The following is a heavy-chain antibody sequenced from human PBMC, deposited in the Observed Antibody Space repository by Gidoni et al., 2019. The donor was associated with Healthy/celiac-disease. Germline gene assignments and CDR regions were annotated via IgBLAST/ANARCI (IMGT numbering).Heavy chain of an antibody. V-gene: IGHV3-9*01. CDR1: GFTFHLYS. J-gene: IGHJ3*02. D-gene: IGHD3-22*01. Sequence: EVQLVESGCGLVQPGRSLRLSCAASGFTFHLYSLHWVRQAPGKGLEWVSGISWNSGSIGYADSVKGRFTISRDNAKNSLYLQMNSLRAEDTALYYCAKELDYDSSGYYYSHAFDIWGQGTMVTVSS. CDR3: AKELDYDSSGYYYSHAFDI. CDR2: ISWNSGSI.